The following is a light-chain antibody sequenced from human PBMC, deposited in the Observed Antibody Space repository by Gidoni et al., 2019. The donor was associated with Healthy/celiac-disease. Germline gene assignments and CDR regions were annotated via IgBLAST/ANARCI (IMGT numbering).Light chain of an antibody. CDR1: QSVSSN. CDR3: QQCNNWPQT. CDR2: GAS. Sequence: ETGMTQSPATLSVSPGERATITCRASQSVSSNLVWYQQKPGQAPRLLIYGASIRDTGIPARFSGSGSGTEFTLTISSLQSEDFAVYYCQQCNNWPQTFXQXTRVEIK. V-gene: IGKV3-15*01. J-gene: IGKJ1*01.